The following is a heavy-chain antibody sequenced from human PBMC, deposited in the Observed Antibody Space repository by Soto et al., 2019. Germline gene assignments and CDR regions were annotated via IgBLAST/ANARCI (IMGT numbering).Heavy chain of an antibody. CDR2: ISAYNGNT. CDR3: ARDLPPVGY. CDR1: GYTFSSYF. V-gene: IGHV1-18*01. Sequence: QVQLVQSGAEVKKPGASVKVSCKASGYTFSSYFISWVRHAPGQGLEWMGWISAYNGNTNYAQNLQGRVTMTTDTCTSRAYMELRSLRSDDAAVYYCARDLPPVGYWGQGTLVTVSS. J-gene: IGHJ4*02.